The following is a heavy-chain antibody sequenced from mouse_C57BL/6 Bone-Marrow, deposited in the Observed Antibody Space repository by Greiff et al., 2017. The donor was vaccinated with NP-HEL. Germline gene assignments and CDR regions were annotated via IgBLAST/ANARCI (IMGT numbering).Heavy chain of an antibody. D-gene: IGHD3-2*02. Sequence: VQRVESGAELVRPGTSVKMSCKASGYTFTNYWIGWAKQRPGHGLEWIGDIYPGGGYTKYNEKFKGKATLTADKSSSTAYMQFSGLTSEDSSIYYCARGKASGPFAYWGQGTLVTVSA. CDR1: GYTFTNYW. J-gene: IGHJ3*01. CDR2: IYPGGGYT. V-gene: IGHV1-63*01. CDR3: ARGKASGPFAY.